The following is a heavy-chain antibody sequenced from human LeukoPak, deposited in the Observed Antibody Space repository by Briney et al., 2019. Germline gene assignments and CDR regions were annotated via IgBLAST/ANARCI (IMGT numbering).Heavy chain of an antibody. V-gene: IGHV4-59*01. CDR1: GGSFSSYY. J-gene: IGHJ5*02. Sequence: PSETLSLTCIVSGGSFSSYYWSWIRQPPGKGLEWIGYIYYSGSTNYNPSLKSRVTISLDTSKNQFSLKLSSVTAADTAVYYCVRAVGPVGGYDSPWGQGTLVTVSS. CDR2: IYYSGST. CDR3: VRAVGPVGGYDSP. D-gene: IGHD5-12*01.